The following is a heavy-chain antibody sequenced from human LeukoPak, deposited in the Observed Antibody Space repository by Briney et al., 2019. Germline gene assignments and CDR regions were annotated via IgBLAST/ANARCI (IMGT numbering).Heavy chain of an antibody. V-gene: IGHV1-2*02. D-gene: IGHD6-13*01. CDR3: ARSSTLGNYFDY. J-gene: IGHJ4*02. CDR1: GYTFTGYY. Sequence: GASVKVSCKASGYTFTGYYMHWVRHAPGQGLEWMGWINPNSGGTSYAQKFQGRVTLTRDTSTSTVYMELSSLRSEDTAVYYCARSSTLGNYFDYWGQGTLVTVSS. CDR2: INPNSGGT.